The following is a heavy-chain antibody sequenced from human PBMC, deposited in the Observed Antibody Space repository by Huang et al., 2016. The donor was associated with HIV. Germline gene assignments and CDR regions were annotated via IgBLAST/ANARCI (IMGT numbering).Heavy chain of an antibody. CDR3: GRHFSYYDSSGYTPWDAFDI. CDR1: GGSITSSSYY. CDR2: IYYSGIT. V-gene: IGHV4-39*01. D-gene: IGHD3-22*01. J-gene: IGHJ3*02. Sequence: QLQLQGSGPGLVKPSETLSLTCTVSGGSITSSSYYWGWIRQPPGKGLEWVGSIYYSGITDYNPSLKSLVTVSVDTAKNQFSLKLSSVTAADTAVYYCGRHFSYYDSSGYTPWDAFDIWGQGTMVTVSS.